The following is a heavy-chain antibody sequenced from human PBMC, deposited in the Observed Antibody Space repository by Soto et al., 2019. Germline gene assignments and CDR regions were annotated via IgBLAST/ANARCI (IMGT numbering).Heavy chain of an antibody. J-gene: IGHJ6*02. Sequence: GESLKISCKGSGYSFTSYWIGWVRQMPGKGLEWMGIIYPGDSDTRYSPSFQGQVTISADKSISTAYLQWSSLKASDTAMYYCARHGGELYYYYVMDVWGQGTTVTVSS. CDR3: ARHGGELYYYYVMDV. CDR1: GYSFTSYW. V-gene: IGHV5-51*01. CDR2: IYPGDSDT.